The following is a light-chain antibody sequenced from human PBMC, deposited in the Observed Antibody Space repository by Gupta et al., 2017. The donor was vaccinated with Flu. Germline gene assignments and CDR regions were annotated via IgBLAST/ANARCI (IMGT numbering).Light chain of an antibody. J-gene: IGLJ2*01. Sequence: QSVLTQPPSASGTPGQRVTISCSGGSSNIGSHVVDWYQQVPGTAPRLLIYTNNQRPSGVPDRFSGSKSGTSASLAISGLQSEDEADYFCAAWDDSLNDLLFGGGTKLTGL. CDR3: AAWDDSLNDLL. CDR2: TNN. V-gene: IGLV1-44*01. CDR1: SSNIGSHV.